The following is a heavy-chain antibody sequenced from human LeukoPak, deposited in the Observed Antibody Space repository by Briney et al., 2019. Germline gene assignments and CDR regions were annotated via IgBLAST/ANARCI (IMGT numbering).Heavy chain of an antibody. J-gene: IGHJ3*02. D-gene: IGHD4-17*01. Sequence: GGSLRLSCAASGFTFSSYAMTWVRQAPGKGLEWVSAISGSGGSTYYADSVKGRFTISRDNSKNTLYLQMNSLRAEDTAVYYCARIATVTPQGHGAFDIWGQGTMVTVSS. CDR1: GFTFSSYA. V-gene: IGHV3-23*01. CDR3: ARIATVTPQGHGAFDI. CDR2: ISGSGGST.